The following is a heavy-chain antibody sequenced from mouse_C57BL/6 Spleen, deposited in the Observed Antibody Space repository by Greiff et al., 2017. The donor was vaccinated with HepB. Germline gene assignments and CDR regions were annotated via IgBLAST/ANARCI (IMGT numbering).Heavy chain of an antibody. J-gene: IGHJ4*01. CDR3: ARHEDYGNLYAMDY. D-gene: IGHD2-1*01. CDR2: IWSDGST. Sequence: VQGVESGPGLVAPSQSLSITCTVSGFSLTSYGVHWVRQPPGKGLEWLVVIWSDGSTTYNSALKSRLSISKDNSKSQVFLKMNSLQTDDTAMYYCARHEDYGNLYAMDYWGQGTSVTVSS. V-gene: IGHV2-6-1*01. CDR1: GFSLTSYG.